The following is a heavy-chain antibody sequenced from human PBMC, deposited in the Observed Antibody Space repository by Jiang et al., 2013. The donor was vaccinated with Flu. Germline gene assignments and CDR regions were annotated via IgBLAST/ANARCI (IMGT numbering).Heavy chain of an antibody. J-gene: IGHJ6*03. V-gene: IGHV4-34*01. CDR3: ARVIELVVYYHMDV. D-gene: IGHD6-6*01. CDR1: GGSFSGYY. CDR2: VNHSGST. Sequence: GSGLVKPTETLSLTCAVYGGSFSGYYWSWIRQPPGKGLEWIGEVNHSGSTNYNPSLKSRVTISLDTSKNQFSLKLSSVTAADTAVYYCARVIELVVYYHMDVWGKGTTVTVSS.